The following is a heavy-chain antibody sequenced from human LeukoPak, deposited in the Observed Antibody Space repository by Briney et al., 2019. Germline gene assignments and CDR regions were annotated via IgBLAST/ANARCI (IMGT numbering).Heavy chain of an antibody. CDR3: ARLSTYYDFWSPLDN. Sequence: PSETLSLTCTVSGASVSSHYWSWIRQAPGKGLEWIGYVSYSGGTNYNPSLKSRVTISLDTSKDQFSLRLNSVTTADTAVYYCARLSTYYDFWSPLDNWGQGTLVTVSS. CDR2: VSYSGGT. D-gene: IGHD3-3*01. V-gene: IGHV4-59*02. J-gene: IGHJ4*02. CDR1: GASVSSHY.